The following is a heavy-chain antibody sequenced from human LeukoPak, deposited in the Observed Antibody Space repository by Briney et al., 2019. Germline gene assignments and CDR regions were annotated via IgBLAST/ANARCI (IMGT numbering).Heavy chain of an antibody. CDR3: ARSRVPDY. J-gene: IGHJ4*02. Sequence: SQTLSLTCTVSGDSVNNRAYYWSWIRQHPGKGLEWIGYVYNSGSTSYNSSLKSRVTILADTSKNQFSLNLSSVTAADTAVYYCARSRVPDYWGQGILVSVSS. CDR2: VYNSGST. CDR1: GDSVNNRAYY. V-gene: IGHV4-31*03.